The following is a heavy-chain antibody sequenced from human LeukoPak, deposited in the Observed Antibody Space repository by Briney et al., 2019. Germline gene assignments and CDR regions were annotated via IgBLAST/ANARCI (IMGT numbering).Heavy chain of an antibody. CDR2: IYGGGST. CDR3: TRLLPSSHHFFDS. D-gene: IGHD6-6*01. V-gene: IGHV3-53*01. CDR1: GSTVSNDY. J-gene: IGHJ4*02. Sequence: GGSLRLSCAVSGSTVSNDYMSWVRQAPGKGLEWVSVIYGGGSTYYADSVRGRFTISRDNSENTLYLQMDSLRAEDTAVYYCTRLLPSSHHFFDSWGQGTLVTVSS.